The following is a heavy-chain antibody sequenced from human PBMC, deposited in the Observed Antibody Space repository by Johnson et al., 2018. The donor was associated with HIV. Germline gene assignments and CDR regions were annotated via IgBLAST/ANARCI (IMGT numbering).Heavy chain of an antibody. CDR3: AKEEAAGPYAAFDI. CDR2: ISWNSGRI. CDR1: GFTFDDYV. D-gene: IGHD2-2*01. J-gene: IGHJ3*02. Sequence: VESGGGLVQPGRSLRLSCAASGFTFDDYVMHWVRQAPGKGLEWVSGISWNSGRIGYADSVKGRFTISRDNAKNSLYLQMNRLRAEDTALYYCAKEEAAGPYAAFDIWGQGTMVTVSS. V-gene: IGHV3-9*01.